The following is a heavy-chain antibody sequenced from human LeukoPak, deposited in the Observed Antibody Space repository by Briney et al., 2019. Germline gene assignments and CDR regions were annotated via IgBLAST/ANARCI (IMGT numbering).Heavy chain of an antibody. CDR2: IYSGGST. J-gene: IGHJ4*02. CDR1: GFTVSSNY. V-gene: IGHV3-53*01. CDR3: ARGVDTMHSEYYLDS. D-gene: IGHD1-14*01. Sequence: GGSLRLSCAASGFTVSSNYMSWVRQAPGKGQEWVSVIYSGGSTYYADSVKGRFTISRDNSKNTLYLQMNSLRAEDTAVYYCARGVDTMHSEYYLDSWGQGTLVTVSS.